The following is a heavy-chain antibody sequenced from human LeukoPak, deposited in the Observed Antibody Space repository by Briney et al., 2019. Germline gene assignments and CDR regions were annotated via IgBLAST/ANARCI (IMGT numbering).Heavy chain of an antibody. V-gene: IGHV1-69*13. J-gene: IGHJ4*02. CDR1: GGTFSSYA. CDR3: ARGSRSQLRIGY. CDR2: IIPIFGTA. Sequence: SVKVSCKASGGTFSSYAISWVRQAPGQGLEWMGGIIPIFGTANYAQKFQGRVTITADESTSTAYMELSSLRSEDTAVYYCARGSRSQLRIGYWGQGTLVTVSS. D-gene: IGHD2-15*01.